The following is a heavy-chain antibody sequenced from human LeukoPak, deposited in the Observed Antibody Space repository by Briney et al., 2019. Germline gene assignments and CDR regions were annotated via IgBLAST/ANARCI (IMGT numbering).Heavy chain of an antibody. CDR1: GFTFSNYW. CDR3: ARDRKSGESSEIDF. CDR2: NRDGSTA. Sequence: GGSLRLSCAASGFTFSNYWVHWVRQAPGKGLVWVSRNRDGSTANYADSVKGRFTVSRDNAKNKLNLQMNSLGAEDTAVYYCARDRKSGESSEIDFWGQGTLVTVSS. V-gene: IGHV3-74*01. J-gene: IGHJ4*02. D-gene: IGHD3-10*01.